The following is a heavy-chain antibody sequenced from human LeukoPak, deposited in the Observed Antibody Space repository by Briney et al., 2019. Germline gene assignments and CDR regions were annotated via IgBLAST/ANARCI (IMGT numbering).Heavy chain of an antibody. CDR1: GFTVSSNH. V-gene: IGHV3-66*01. J-gene: IGHJ3*02. D-gene: IGHD4-17*01. CDR2: IYSGGST. CDR3: ARGAYGDNDAFDI. Sequence: GGSLRLSCAASGFTVSSNHMSWVRQAPGKGLEWVSVIYSGGSTYYADSVKGRFTISRDNSKNTLYLQMNSLRAEDTAVYYCARGAYGDNDAFDIWGQGTMVTVSS.